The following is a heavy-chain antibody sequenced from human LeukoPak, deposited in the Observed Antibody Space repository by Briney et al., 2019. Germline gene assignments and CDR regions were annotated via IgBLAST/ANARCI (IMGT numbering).Heavy chain of an antibody. CDR2: IYYSGSI. D-gene: IGHD3-3*01. J-gene: IGHJ4*02. CDR1: GGSISSYY. Sequence: SETLSLTCTVSGGSISSYYWSWIRQPPGKGLEWIGYIYYSGSINYNPSLKSRVTISVDTSKNQFSLKLSSVTAADTAVYYCARSYDFWSGYIPGYWGQGTLVTVSS. V-gene: IGHV4-59*01. CDR3: ARSYDFWSGYIPGY.